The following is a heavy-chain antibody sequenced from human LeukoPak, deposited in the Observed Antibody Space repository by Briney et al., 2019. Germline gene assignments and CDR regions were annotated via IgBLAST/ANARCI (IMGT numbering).Heavy chain of an antibody. CDR1: GFTFSSYS. D-gene: IGHD2-15*01. Sequence: AGSLRPSCAASGFTFSSYSMNWVRQAPGKGLEWVSSISSSSSYIYYADSVKGRFTISRDNAKNSLYLQMNSLRAEDTAVYYCARGSGGIPSYFQHWGQGTLVTVSS. J-gene: IGHJ1*01. CDR3: ARGSGGIPSYFQH. V-gene: IGHV3-21*01. CDR2: ISSSSSYI.